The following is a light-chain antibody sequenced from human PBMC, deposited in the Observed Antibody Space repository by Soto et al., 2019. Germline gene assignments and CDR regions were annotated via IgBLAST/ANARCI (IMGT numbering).Light chain of an antibody. CDR1: SSDVCGYNY. J-gene: IGLJ1*01. V-gene: IGLV2-14*01. CDR3: CSYTTSNTRQIV. Sequence: QSALTQPASVSGSPGQSITISCTGTSSDVCGYNYVSWYQQHPGKAPKFMIYDVSNRPSGVSNRFSGSKSGNTASLTISGLQAEDEADYYCCSYTTSNTRQIVFGTGTKATVL. CDR2: DVS.